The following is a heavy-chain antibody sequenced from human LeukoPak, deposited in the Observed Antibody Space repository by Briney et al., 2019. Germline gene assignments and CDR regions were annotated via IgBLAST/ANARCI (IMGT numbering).Heavy chain of an antibody. CDR3: ARDLMPAAIGYFDY. CDR1: GYTFTGYH. V-gene: IGHV1-69*13. J-gene: IGHJ4*02. D-gene: IGHD2-2*01. Sequence: GASVKVSCKASGYTFTGYHMHWVRQAPGQGLEWMGGIIPIFGTANYAQKFQGRVTITADESTSTAYMELSSLRSEDTAVYYCARDLMPAAIGYFDYWGQGTLVTVSS. CDR2: IIPIFGTA.